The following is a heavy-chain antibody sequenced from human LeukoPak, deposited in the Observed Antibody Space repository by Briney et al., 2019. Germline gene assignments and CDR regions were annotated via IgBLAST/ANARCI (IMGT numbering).Heavy chain of an antibody. CDR1: GYSINSGYY. J-gene: IGHJ5*02. D-gene: IGHD6-13*01. CDR2: IYYSGST. CDR3: ARGRSSWYGNWFDP. V-gene: IGHV4-38-2*02. Sequence: SETLSLTCTVSGYSINSGYYWSWIRQPPGKRLEWIGSIYYSGSTYSNPTLKSRLTISVDTSKNQISLNLTSVTAADAAVYYCARGRSSWYGNWFDPWGQGTLVTVSS.